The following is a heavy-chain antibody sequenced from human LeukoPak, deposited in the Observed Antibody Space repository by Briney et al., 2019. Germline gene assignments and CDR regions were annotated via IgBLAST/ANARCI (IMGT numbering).Heavy chain of an antibody. V-gene: IGHV4-34*01. D-gene: IGHD2-2*01. CDR3: ARGRGLPAATFPPNYYYYYGMDV. J-gene: IGHJ6*02. CDR2: INHSGST. Sequence: KASETLSLTCAVYGGSFSGYYWSWIRQPPGKGLEWIGEINHSGSTNYNPSLKSRVTISVDTSKNQFSLKLSSVTAADTAVYYCARGRGLPAATFPPNYYYYYGMDVWGQGTTVTVSS. CDR1: GGSFSGYY.